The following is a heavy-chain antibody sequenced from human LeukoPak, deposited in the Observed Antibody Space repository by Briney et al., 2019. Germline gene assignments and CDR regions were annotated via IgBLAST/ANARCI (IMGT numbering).Heavy chain of an antibody. D-gene: IGHD5-18*01. Sequence: GGSLRLSCAASGFTFSTYGMHWVRQAPGKGLEWVAAISYDGSNKYYADSVKGRFTISRDNSKNTLYLQMNSLRAEDTAVYYCAKGWDVDTAIDYWGQGTLVTVSS. CDR2: ISYDGSNK. CDR3: AKGWDVDTAIDY. V-gene: IGHV3-30*18. J-gene: IGHJ4*02. CDR1: GFTFSTYG.